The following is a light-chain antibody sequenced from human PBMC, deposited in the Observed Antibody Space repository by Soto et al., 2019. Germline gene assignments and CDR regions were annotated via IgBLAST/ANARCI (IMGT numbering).Light chain of an antibody. Sequence: IQLTQSASSLSASVGDRVTITYRASQDISSYLGWYQQKPGKAPKLLIYAASTLQRGVPSRFSGSGSGTDFTLTISSLHPEDFATYYCQQLNTYPSTFGGGTKVDI. CDR1: QDISSY. CDR2: AAS. J-gene: IGKJ4*01. V-gene: IGKV1-9*01. CDR3: QQLNTYPST.